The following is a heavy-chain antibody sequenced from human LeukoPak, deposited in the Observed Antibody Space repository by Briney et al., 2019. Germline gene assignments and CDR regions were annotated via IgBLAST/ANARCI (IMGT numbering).Heavy chain of an antibody. J-gene: IGHJ4*02. Sequence: GGSLRLSCAASGLSVSSNYMSWVRQAPGKGLEWVSVIYSGGSTYYADSVKGRFTISRDNSKNTVYLQMNSLRAEDTAVYYCARYSYDSSGYPYYFDYWGQGTLVTVSS. CDR1: GLSVSSNY. V-gene: IGHV3-53*01. CDR2: IYSGGST. D-gene: IGHD3-22*01. CDR3: ARYSYDSSGYPYYFDY.